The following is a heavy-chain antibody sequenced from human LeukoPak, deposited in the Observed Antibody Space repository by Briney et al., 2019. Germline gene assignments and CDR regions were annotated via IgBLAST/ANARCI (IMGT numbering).Heavy chain of an antibody. CDR2: ISSSGSTI. Sequence: GGSLRLSCAASGFIFSDYYMSWIRRAPGKGLEWVSYISSSGSTIYYADSVKGRFTISRDNAKNSLYLQMNSLRAEDTAVYYCARRRPGSYSDYFDYWGQGTLVTVSS. CDR1: GFIFSDYY. J-gene: IGHJ4*02. CDR3: ARRRPGSYSDYFDY. D-gene: IGHD1-26*01. V-gene: IGHV3-11*01.